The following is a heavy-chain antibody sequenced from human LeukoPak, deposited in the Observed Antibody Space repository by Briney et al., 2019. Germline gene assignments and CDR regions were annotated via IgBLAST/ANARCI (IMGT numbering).Heavy chain of an antibody. CDR3: ARGLFDDILTGYPVGAWFDP. Sequence: ASVKVSCKGSGYTFTSYYMHCVRQAPGQGLEWMGIINPSGGSTSYAQKFQGRVTMTRDMSTSTVYMELSSLRSEDTAVYYCARGLFDDILTGYPVGAWFDPWGQGTLVTVSS. CDR1: GYTFTSYY. CDR2: INPSGGST. J-gene: IGHJ5*02. V-gene: IGHV1-46*01. D-gene: IGHD3-9*01.